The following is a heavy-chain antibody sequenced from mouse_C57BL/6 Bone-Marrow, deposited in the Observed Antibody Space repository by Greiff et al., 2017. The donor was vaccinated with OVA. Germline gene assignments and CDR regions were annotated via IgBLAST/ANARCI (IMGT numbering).Heavy chain of an antibody. D-gene: IGHD4-1*01. Sequence: EVQRVESGGGLVQPGGSLSLSCAASGFTFTDYYMSWVRQPPGKALEWLGFIRNKANGYTTEYSASVKGRFTISRDNSQSILYLQMNALRAEDSATYYCARYKANWDFDYWGQGTTLTVSS. J-gene: IGHJ2*01. CDR1: GFTFTDYY. CDR3: ARYKANWDFDY. CDR2: IRNKANGYTT. V-gene: IGHV7-3*01.